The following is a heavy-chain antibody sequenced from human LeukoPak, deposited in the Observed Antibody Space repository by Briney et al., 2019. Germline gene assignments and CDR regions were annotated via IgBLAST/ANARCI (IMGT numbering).Heavy chain of an antibody. V-gene: IGHV1-2*02. Sequence: ASVKVSCKASGYTFTGYYMHWVRQAPGQGLEWMGWIDPNSGDTHFAQHFKGRVTMTTDTSISTTYMEMNSLTSDDTAVFYCARQGSGSYKLDYWGQGALVTVSS. CDR1: GYTFTGYY. CDR2: IDPNSGDT. D-gene: IGHD3-10*01. CDR3: ARQGSGSYKLDY. J-gene: IGHJ4*02.